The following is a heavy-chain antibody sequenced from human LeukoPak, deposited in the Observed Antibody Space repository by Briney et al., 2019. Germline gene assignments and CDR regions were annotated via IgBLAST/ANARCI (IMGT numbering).Heavy chain of an antibody. CDR2: INSDGSTT. CDR1: GFTFSSYW. V-gene: IGHV3-74*01. Sequence: GGSLRLSCAAPGFTFSSYWMQLVRQAPGKGLVWVSRINSDGSTTSYADSVKGRFTISRDNAKNTLYLQTNSLRAEDTAVYFCSRDEGYYFDYWGQGALVTVSS. CDR3: SRDEGYYFDY. J-gene: IGHJ4*02.